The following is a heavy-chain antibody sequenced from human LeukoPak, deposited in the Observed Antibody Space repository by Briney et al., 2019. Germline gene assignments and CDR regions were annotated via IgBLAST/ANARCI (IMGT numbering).Heavy chain of an antibody. CDR3: VRDWYSSNDFDY. V-gene: IGHV3-7*01. CDR1: GFTFSNFW. Sequence: AGGSLRLSCAASGFTFSNFWMSWVRQAPGKGLEWVANIRQDGSEKYYVDSVKGRFTISRDNAKNLLYLQMNSLRAEDTAVYYCVRDWYSSNDFDYWGQGTLVTVSS. D-gene: IGHD1-20*01. J-gene: IGHJ4*02. CDR2: IRQDGSEK.